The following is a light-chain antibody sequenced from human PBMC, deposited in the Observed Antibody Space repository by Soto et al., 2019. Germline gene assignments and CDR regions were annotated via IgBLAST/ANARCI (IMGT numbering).Light chain of an antibody. CDR3: LQFTAWPLT. J-gene: IGKJ4*01. Sequence: IVLTQSPATLSVSPGEKATLSCRASQSVSNNLAWYQQKPGQAPRLLVYFASTRATGVPARFSGSGSGTEFSLTISSLQSEDFALYYCLQFTAWPLTFGGGTKVETK. CDR2: FAS. V-gene: IGKV3-15*01. CDR1: QSVSNN.